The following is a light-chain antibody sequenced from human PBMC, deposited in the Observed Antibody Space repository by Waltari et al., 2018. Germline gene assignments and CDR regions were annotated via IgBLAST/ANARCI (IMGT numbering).Light chain of an antibody. J-gene: IGLJ2*01. CDR3: CSFTATHTLL. V-gene: IGLV2-14*03. CDR2: DVT. CDR1: NNDVGASKF. Sequence: QSALTQPASVSGSPGQSITISCTGTNNDVGASKFVSWYQHHPGRAPQLMIDDVTERPSGISYRFSGSKSANTASLTISGLLPEDEAIYYCCSFTATHTLLFGGGTTVTVL.